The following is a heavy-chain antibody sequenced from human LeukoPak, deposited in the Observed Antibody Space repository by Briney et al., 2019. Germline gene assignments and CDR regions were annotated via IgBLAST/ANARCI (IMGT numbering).Heavy chain of an antibody. Sequence: GGSLRLSCAASGFTFSNAWMSWVRQAPGKGLEWVGRIKSKTDGGTTDYAAPVKGRFTISRDDSKNTLYLQMNSLRAEDTAVYYCAKAFGIELRLGELSSPALSWGQGTLVTVSS. D-gene: IGHD3-16*02. CDR3: AKAFGIELRLGELSSPALS. V-gene: IGHV3-15*01. CDR2: IKSKTDGGTT. J-gene: IGHJ5*02. CDR1: GFTFSNAW.